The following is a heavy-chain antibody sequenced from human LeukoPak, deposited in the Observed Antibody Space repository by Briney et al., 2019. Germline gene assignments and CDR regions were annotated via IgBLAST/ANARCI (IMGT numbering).Heavy chain of an antibody. CDR2: FDPEDGET. J-gene: IGHJ4*02. V-gene: IGHV1-24*01. CDR1: GYALTELS. CDR3: ATPNHRLPNYYDSNGRNFDY. D-gene: IGHD3-22*01. Sequence: ASVKVSCKVSGYALTELSTHWVRQAPGKGLEWMGGFDPEDGETIYAQKFQGRVTMTEDTSTDTAYMELSSLRSEDTAVYYCATPNHRLPNYYDSNGRNFDYWGQGTLVTVSS.